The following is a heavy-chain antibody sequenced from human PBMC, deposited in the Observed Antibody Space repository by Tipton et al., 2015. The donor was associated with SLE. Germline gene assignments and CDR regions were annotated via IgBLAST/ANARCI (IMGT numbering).Heavy chain of an antibody. V-gene: IGHV3-7*01. CDR1: GFNFNAYW. Sequence: SLRLSCVASGFNFNAYWMSWVRQAPGKGLEWVANIKLDGSEIHYVDSLKGRFTISRDNAKNSLYLQMNSLRAEDTAVYYCARDMPAAGPLDFWGQGTLVTVSS. CDR3: ARDMPAAGPLDF. CDR2: IKLDGSEI. J-gene: IGHJ4*02. D-gene: IGHD6-13*01.